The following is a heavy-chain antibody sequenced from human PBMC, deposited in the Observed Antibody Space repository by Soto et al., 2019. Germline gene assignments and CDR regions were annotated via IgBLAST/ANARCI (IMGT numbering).Heavy chain of an antibody. D-gene: IGHD4-17*01. V-gene: IGHV3-33*01. CDR2: IWYNGSNK. CDR3: ARDRDGDYSFDY. J-gene: IGHJ4*02. Sequence: QVQLVESGGGVVQPGRSLRLSCAASGFIFSSYGMHWVRQAPGKGLEWVAIIWYNGSNKYYADSVKGRFTISRDNSKNTLFLQMNSLRAEDTAVYDCARDRDGDYSFDYWGQGTLVPVSS. CDR1: GFIFSSYG.